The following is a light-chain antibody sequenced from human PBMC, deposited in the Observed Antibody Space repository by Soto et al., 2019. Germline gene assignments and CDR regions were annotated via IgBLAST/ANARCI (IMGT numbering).Light chain of an antibody. CDR2: EGS. CDR3: CSYAGSSLVV. V-gene: IGLV2-23*01. CDR1: SSDVGSYNL. Sequence: QSALTQPASVSGSPGQSITISCTETSSDVGSYNLVSWYQQHPGKAPKLMIYEGSKRPSGVSNRFSGSKSGNTASLTISGLQAEDEADYYCCSYAGSSLVVFGGGTKLTVL. J-gene: IGLJ2*01.